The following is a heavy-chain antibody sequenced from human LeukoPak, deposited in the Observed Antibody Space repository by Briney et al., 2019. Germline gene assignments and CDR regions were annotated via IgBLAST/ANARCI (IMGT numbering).Heavy chain of an antibody. CDR3: ARISRTYGSGSYIDDAFDI. J-gene: IGHJ3*02. D-gene: IGHD3-10*01. V-gene: IGHV3-33*01. CDR1: GFTFSSYG. Sequence: GGSLRLSCAASGFTFSSYGMHWVRQAPGKGREWVAVIWYDGSNKYYADSVKGRFTISRDNSTNTLYLQMNSLRAEDTAVYYCARISRTYGSGSYIDDAFDIWGQGTMVTVSS. CDR2: IWYDGSNK.